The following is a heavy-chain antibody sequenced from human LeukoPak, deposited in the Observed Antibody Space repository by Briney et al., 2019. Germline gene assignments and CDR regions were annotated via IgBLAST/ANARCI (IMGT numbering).Heavy chain of an antibody. CDR3: ARVGYYYGSGTYFDY. CDR1: GGSISSYY. J-gene: IGHJ4*02. D-gene: IGHD3-10*01. V-gene: IGHV4-38-2*02. Sequence: SETLSLTCTVSGGSISSYYWGWIRQPPGKGLEWIGSIYHSGSTYYNPSLKSRVTISVDTSKNQFSLKLSSVTAADTAVYYCARVGYYYGSGTYFDYWGQGTLVTVSS. CDR2: IYHSGST.